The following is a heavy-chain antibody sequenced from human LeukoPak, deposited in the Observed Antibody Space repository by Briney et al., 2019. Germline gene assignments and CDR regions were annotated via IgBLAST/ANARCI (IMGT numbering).Heavy chain of an antibody. CDR1: GYTFTSYD. D-gene: IGHD6-13*01. CDR2: ISAYNGNT. V-gene: IGHV1-18*01. J-gene: IGHJ5*02. CDR3: ARIRALGYSSSWYGVQRGWFDP. Sequence: ASMKVSCKASGYTFTSYDISWVRQAPGQGLEWMGWISAYNGNTNYAQKLQGRVTMTTDTSTSTAYMELRSLRSDDTAVYYCARIRALGYSSSWYGVQRGWFDPWGQGTLVTVSS.